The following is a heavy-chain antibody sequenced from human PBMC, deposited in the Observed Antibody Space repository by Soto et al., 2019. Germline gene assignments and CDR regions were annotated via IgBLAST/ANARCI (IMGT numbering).Heavy chain of an antibody. V-gene: IGHV4-30-2*01. Sequence: QLQLQESGSGLVKPSQTLSLTCAVSGGSISSGGYSWSWIRQPPGKGLEWIGYIYHSGSTYCTPSLXXXVXXSVDRSKHQFSLKLSSVTAADPAVYYCARAHYGDYGYGMDVWGQGTTVTVSS. J-gene: IGHJ6*02. D-gene: IGHD4-17*01. CDR1: GGSISSGGYS. CDR2: IYHSGST. CDR3: ARAHYGDYGYGMDV.